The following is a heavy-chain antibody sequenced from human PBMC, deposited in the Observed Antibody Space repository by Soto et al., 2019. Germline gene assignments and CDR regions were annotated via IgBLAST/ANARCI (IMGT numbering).Heavy chain of an antibody. D-gene: IGHD3-3*01. CDR2: IYYSGST. CDR3: GREVHYDAYYYYSYMDV. J-gene: IGHJ6*03. CDR1: GGSISSYY. V-gene: IGHV4-59*01. Sequence: SETLSLTCTASGGSISSYYWSWIRQPPGKGLEWIGYIYYSGSTNYNPSLKSRVTISVDTSKNQFSLKLSSVTAADTAVYYCGREVHYDAYYYYSYMDVWGKGTTVTVSS.